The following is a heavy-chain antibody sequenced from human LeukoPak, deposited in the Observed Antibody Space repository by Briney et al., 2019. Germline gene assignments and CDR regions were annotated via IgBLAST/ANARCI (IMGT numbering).Heavy chain of an antibody. CDR3: ATERYSSSWNYYYYGMDV. Sequence: ASVKVSCKASGYTXTGYYMHWVRQAPGQGLEWMGWINPNSGGTNYAQKFQGRVTMTRDTSISTAYMELSRLRSDDTAVYYCATERYSSSWNYYYYGMDVWGQGTTVTVSS. CDR2: INPNSGGT. CDR1: GYTXTGYY. V-gene: IGHV1-2*02. D-gene: IGHD6-13*01. J-gene: IGHJ6*02.